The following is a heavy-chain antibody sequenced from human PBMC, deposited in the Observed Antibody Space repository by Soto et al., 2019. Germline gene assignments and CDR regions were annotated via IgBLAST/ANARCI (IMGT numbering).Heavy chain of an antibody. CDR3: AREMRSSSWYYPLSLDY. CDR2: IYYSGST. CDR1: GGSISSGGYY. Sequence: SETLSLTCTVSGGSISSGGYYWSWIRQHPGKGLEWIGYIYYSGSTYYNPSLKSRVTISVDMSKNQFSLKLSSVTAADTAVYYCAREMRSSSWYYPLSLDYWGQGTLVTVSS. V-gene: IGHV4-31*03. D-gene: IGHD6-13*01. J-gene: IGHJ4*02.